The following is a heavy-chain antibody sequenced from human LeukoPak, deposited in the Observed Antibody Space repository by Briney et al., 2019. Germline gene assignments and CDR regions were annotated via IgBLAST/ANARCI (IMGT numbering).Heavy chain of an antibody. CDR2: INHSGNT. D-gene: IGHD2-15*01. Sequence: SETLSLTCAVYGGSFSGYYWNWLRQPPLKGVEWIGEINHSGNTNYNTSLTSRVTISVDTSKNQFSLKLSSVTAADTAVYYCVRRRRILPFDPWGQGTLVTVSS. J-gene: IGHJ5*02. CDR1: GGSFSGYY. V-gene: IGHV4-34*01. CDR3: VRRRRILPFDP.